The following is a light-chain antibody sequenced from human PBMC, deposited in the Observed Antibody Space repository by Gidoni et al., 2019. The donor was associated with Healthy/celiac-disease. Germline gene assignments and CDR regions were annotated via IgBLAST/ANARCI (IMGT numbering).Light chain of an antibody. CDR1: QSVSSSY. Sequence: SPGTLSLSPGERATLSCRASQSVSSSYLAWYQQKPGQAPRLLIYGASSRATGIPDRFSGSGSGTDFTLTISRLEPEDFAVYYCQQYGSSPYTFGQXTKLEIK. V-gene: IGKV3-20*01. J-gene: IGKJ2*01. CDR3: QQYGSSPYT. CDR2: GAS.